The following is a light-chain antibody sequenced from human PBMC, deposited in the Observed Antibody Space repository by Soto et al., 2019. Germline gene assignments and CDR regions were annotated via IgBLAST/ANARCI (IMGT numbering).Light chain of an antibody. V-gene: IGKV1-9*01. CDR2: AAS. CDR1: QGISSF. J-gene: IGKJ4*01. CDR3: LQLNSHPLT. Sequence: IQLTQSPSSLSASVGDRVTITCRASQGISSFLAWYQQKPGKAPKLLIYAASTLQSGVPSRFSGSGSGTDFTLNISSLQPEDFATYYCLQLNSHPLTFGGGTKVELK.